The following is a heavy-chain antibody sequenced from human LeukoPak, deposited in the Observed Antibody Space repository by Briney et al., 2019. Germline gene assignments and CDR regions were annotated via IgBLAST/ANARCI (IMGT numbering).Heavy chain of an antibody. CDR1: GFTFRSYW. CDR3: ARDDPYGDYVEDYYYGMDV. J-gene: IGHJ6*02. CDR2: INSDGSST. D-gene: IGHD4-17*01. Sequence: PGVSLRLSCAASGFTFRSYWMHWARQARGKGLVWVSRINSDGSSTSYADSVKGRFTISRDNAKNTLYLQMNSLRAEDTAVYYCARDDPYGDYVEDYYYGMDVWGQGTTVTVSS. V-gene: IGHV3-74*01.